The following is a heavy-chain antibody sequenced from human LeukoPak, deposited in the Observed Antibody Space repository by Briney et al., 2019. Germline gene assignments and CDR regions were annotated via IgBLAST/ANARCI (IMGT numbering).Heavy chain of an antibody. V-gene: IGHV1-69*05. CDR1: GGTFSSYA. CDR2: IIPIFGTA. D-gene: IGHD3-10*01. J-gene: IGHJ4*02. CDR3: AREIRGSDAYFDY. Sequence: SVKVSCKASGGTFSSYAISWVRQVPGQGLEWMGRIIPIFGTANYAQKFQGRVTITTDESTSTAYMELSSLRSEDTAVYYCAREIRGSDAYFDYWGQGTLVTVSS.